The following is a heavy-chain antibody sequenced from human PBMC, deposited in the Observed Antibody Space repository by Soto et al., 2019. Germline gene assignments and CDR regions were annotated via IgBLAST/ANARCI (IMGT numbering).Heavy chain of an antibody. CDR3: ATPGSDSDFDY. D-gene: IGHD3-10*01. CDR2: IIPILGIA. CDR1: GGTFSSYT. J-gene: IGHJ4*02. V-gene: IGHV1-69*02. Sequence: GASVKVSCKASGGTFSSYTISWVRQAPGQGLEWMGRIIPILGIANYAQKFQGRVTITADKSTSTAYMELSSLRSEDTAVYYCATPGSDSDFDYWGQGTLVTVSS.